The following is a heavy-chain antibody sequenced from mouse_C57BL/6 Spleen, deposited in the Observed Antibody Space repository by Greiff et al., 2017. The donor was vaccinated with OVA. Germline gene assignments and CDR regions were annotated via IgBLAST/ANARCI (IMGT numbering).Heavy chain of an antibody. CDR3: ARGRSYYSNWGAMDY. Sequence: EVKLMESGPELVKPGASVKMSCKASGYTFTDYNMHWVKQSHGKSLEWIGYINPNNGGTSYNQKFKGKATLTVNKSSSTAYMELRSLTSEDSAVYYCARGRSYYSNWGAMDYWGQGTSVTVSS. CDR1: GYTFTDYN. V-gene: IGHV1-22*01. CDR2: INPNNGGT. D-gene: IGHD2-5*01. J-gene: IGHJ4*01.